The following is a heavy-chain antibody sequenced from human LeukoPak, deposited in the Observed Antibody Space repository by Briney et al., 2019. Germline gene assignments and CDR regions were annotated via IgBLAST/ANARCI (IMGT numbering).Heavy chain of an antibody. CDR1: GYTFTSYY. D-gene: IGHD6-6*01. J-gene: IGHJ6*02. V-gene: IGHV1-46*01. CDR3: ARVGSSSLVYYYYGMDV. Sequence: ASVKVSCKASGYTFTSYYMHWVRQAPGQGLEWMGIINPSGGSTSYAQKFQGRVTMTRDTSTSTVYMELSSLRSEDTAVYYCARVGSSSLVYYYYGMDVWGQGTTVTVSS. CDR2: INPSGGST.